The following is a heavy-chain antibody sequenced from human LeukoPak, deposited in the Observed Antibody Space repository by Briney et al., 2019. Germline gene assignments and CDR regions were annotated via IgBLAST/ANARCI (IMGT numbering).Heavy chain of an antibody. Sequence: GESLRLPCEASGFIFSSAWMTWVRQAPGNGLEWVGHIKNKTNGGTTDYAAPVKGRFSISRDDSKKTLYLQMNRLRTEDTAVYYCARGLCTSTGCYQGPFDFWGQGVLVTVSS. V-gene: IGHV3-15*01. D-gene: IGHD2-2*01. CDR1: GFIFSSAW. CDR3: ARGLCTSTGCYQGPFDF. CDR2: IKNKTNGGTT. J-gene: IGHJ4*02.